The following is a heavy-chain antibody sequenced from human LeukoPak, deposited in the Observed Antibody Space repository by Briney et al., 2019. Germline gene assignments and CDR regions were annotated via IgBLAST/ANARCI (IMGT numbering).Heavy chain of an antibody. CDR1: EFTFSDYY. Sequence: GGSLRLSCAASEFTFSDYYMSWIRQAPGKGLECVSYISYRSRTIYYADSVKGRFTVSRDNARNSLYLQMNSLGVEDTAVYYCARITTGASFDFWGQGTLVTVSS. D-gene: IGHD1-1*01. V-gene: IGHV3-11*04. CDR3: ARITTGASFDF. CDR2: ISYRSRTI. J-gene: IGHJ4*02.